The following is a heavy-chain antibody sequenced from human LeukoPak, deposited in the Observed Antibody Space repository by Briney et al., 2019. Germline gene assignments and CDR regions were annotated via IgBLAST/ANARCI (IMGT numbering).Heavy chain of an antibody. CDR2: VYHSGST. J-gene: IGHJ3*02. V-gene: IGHV4-4*02. CDR1: GGSISSSYW. D-gene: IGHD1-14*01. CDR3: ARDIHVPRIREPYSDI. Sequence: SETLSLTCAVSGGSISSSYWWSWVRQPPGKELEWIGEVYHSGSTNYNPSLKGRVTISVDTSKNQFSLKLSSVTAADTAVYYCARDIHVPRIREPYSDIWGEGALVTVSS.